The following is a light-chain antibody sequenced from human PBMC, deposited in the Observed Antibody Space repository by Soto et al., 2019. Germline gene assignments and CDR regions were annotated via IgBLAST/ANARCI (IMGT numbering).Light chain of an antibody. V-gene: IGKV1-5*01. Sequence: DIQMTQSPSTLSASVGDRVTITCRASQSISNWLAWYQQKPGKAPELLIYDASSLQSGVPSRFSGSGSGTEFTLTISSLQPDDFATYYCQQYSSYSPTFGQGTKVEIK. CDR1: QSISNW. CDR3: QQYSSYSPT. CDR2: DAS. J-gene: IGKJ1*01.